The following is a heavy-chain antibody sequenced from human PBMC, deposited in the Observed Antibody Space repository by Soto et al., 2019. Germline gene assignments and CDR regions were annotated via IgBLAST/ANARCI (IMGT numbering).Heavy chain of an antibody. J-gene: IGHJ4*02. CDR2: IWHDGSNK. V-gene: IGHV3-33*01. CDR3: ARGGDGYNYALELGFWWRPEYYFDY. CDR1: GFTFSSYG. D-gene: IGHD5-12*01. Sequence: QVQLVESGGGVVQPGRSLRLSCAASGFTFSSYGMHWVRQAPGKGLEWVAVIWHDGSNKYYADSVKGRFTISRDNSKNTLYLQMNSLRAEDTAVYYCARGGDGYNYALELGFWWRPEYYFDYWGQGTLVTVSS.